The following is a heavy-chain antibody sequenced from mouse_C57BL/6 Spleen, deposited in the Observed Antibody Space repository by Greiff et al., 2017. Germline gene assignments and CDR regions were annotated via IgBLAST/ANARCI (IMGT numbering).Heavy chain of an antibody. Sequence: VQLQQSGPELVRPGASVKISCKASGYAFSSSWMNWVKQRPGKGLEWIGRIYPGDGDTNYNGKFKGKATLTADKSSSTAYMQLSSLTSEDSAVYFCARSTTVVPFDYWGQGTTLTVSS. CDR1: GYAFSSSW. J-gene: IGHJ2*01. CDR2: IYPGDGDT. D-gene: IGHD1-1*01. V-gene: IGHV1-82*01. CDR3: ARSTTVVPFDY.